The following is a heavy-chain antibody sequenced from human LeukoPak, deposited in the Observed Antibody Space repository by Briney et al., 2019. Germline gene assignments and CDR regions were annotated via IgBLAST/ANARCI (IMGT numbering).Heavy chain of an antibody. D-gene: IGHD1-7*01. Sequence: SETLSLTCAVYGGSFSGYYWSWIRQPPGKGLEWIGEINHSGSTYYNPSLKSRVTISVDTSKNQFSLKLSSVTAADTAVYYCARDALELPSNTDAFDIWGQGTMVTVSS. J-gene: IGHJ3*02. V-gene: IGHV4-34*01. CDR2: INHSGST. CDR3: ARDALELPSNTDAFDI. CDR1: GGSFSGYY.